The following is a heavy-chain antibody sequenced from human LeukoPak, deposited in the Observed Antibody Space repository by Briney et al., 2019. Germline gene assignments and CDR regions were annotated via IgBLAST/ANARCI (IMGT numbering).Heavy chain of an antibody. V-gene: IGHV1-46*01. CDR3: ARAYCGGDCLPVFDY. CDR1: GYTFTSYY. Sequence: ASVKVSCKASGYTFTSYYMHWVRQAPGHGLEWMGIINPSGGSTSYAQKFQGRVTMTRDTSTSTVYMELSSLRSEDTAVYYCARAYCGGDCLPVFDYWGQGTLVTVSS. D-gene: IGHD2-21*02. J-gene: IGHJ4*02. CDR2: INPSGGST.